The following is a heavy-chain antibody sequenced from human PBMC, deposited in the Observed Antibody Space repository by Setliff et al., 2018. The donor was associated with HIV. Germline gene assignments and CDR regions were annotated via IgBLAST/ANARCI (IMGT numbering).Heavy chain of an antibody. V-gene: IGHV3-9*01. J-gene: IGHJ2*01. Sequence: GGSLRLSCAASGFSFDDYAMHWVRQAPGKGLEWVSGISWNTGHIGYADSVKGRFTISRDNAKNSLYLQMNSLRAEDTAVYYCAKGDSSGWYPPGYFDLWGRGTLVTVSS. CDR3: AKGDSSGWYPPGYFDL. CDR1: GFSFDDYA. CDR2: ISWNTGHI. D-gene: IGHD6-19*01.